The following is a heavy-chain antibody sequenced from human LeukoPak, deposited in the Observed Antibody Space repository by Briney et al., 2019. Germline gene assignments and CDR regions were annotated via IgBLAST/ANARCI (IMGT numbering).Heavy chain of an antibody. J-gene: IGHJ5*02. CDR3: ARVLAVAGIVGWFDP. V-gene: IGHV1-2*02. CDR2: INPNSGGT. D-gene: IGHD6-19*01. CDR1: GYTFTGYY. Sequence: ASVKVSCKASGYTFTGYYMHWVRQAPGQGLEWMGWINPNSGGTNYAQKFQGRVTMTRDTSISTAYMELSRLRSDDTAVYYCARVLAVAGIVGWFDPWGQGTLVTVSS.